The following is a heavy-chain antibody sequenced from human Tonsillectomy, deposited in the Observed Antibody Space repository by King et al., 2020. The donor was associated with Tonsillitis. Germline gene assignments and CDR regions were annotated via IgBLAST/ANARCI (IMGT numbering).Heavy chain of an antibody. J-gene: IGHJ4*02. CDR3: ARGGYDSSGYCYGFGDY. D-gene: IGHD3-22*01. Sequence: VQLVESGGGVVQPGRSLRLSCAASGFTFSSYAMHWVRQAPGKGLEWVAVISYDGSNKYYADSVKGRFTISRDNSKNTLYLQMNSLRAEDTAVYYCARGGYDSSGYCYGFGDYWGQGTLVTVSS. V-gene: IGHV3-30*04. CDR1: GFTFSSYA. CDR2: ISYDGSNK.